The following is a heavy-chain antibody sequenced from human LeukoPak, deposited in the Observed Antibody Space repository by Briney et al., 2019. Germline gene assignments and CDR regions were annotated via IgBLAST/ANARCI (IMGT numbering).Heavy chain of an antibody. CDR3: AKGSTKRQQFDY. D-gene: IGHD6-13*01. CDR1: GFTFRSYA. CDR2: ISDSGGST. J-gene: IGHJ4*02. Sequence: GGSLRLSCAASGFTFRSYAMSWVRQAPGKGLEWVSVISDSGGSTYYADSVKGRFTISRDNSKNTLYLQMNSLRAEDAAVYYCAKGSTKRQQFDYWGQGTLVTVSS. V-gene: IGHV3-23*01.